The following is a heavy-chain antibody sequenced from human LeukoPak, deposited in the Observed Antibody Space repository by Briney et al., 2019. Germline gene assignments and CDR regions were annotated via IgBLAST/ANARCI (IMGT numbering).Heavy chain of an antibody. CDR3: ARGLYGGNSYQFDY. Sequence: SETLSLTCTVSGGSIRSSYYYWGWIRQPPGKGLEWIGSIYDSGSTYYNPSLKSRVTISVDTSKNQFSLKLSSVTAADTAVYYCARGLYGGNSYQFDYWGQGTLVTVSS. CDR2: IYDSGST. J-gene: IGHJ4*02. D-gene: IGHD4-23*01. V-gene: IGHV4-39*01. CDR1: GGSIRSSYYY.